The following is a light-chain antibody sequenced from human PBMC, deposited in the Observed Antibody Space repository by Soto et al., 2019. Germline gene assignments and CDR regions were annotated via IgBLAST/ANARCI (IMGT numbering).Light chain of an antibody. CDR1: PSVSSSY. CDR3: QQYGSSSYT. CDR2: GAS. J-gene: IGKJ2*01. V-gene: IGKV3-20*01. Sequence: EIVLTQSPGTLSLSPGERATLSCRASPSVSSSYLAWYQQNPGQAPRLIIYGASSRATGIPDRFSGSGSGTDFTLTISRLEPDDFAVYFCQQYGSSSYTFGQGTKLEIK.